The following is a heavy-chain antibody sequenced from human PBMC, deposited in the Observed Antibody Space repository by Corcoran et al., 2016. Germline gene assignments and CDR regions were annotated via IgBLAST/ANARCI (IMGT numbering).Heavy chain of an antibody. CDR1: GFTFSSYS. J-gene: IGHJ4*02. D-gene: IGHD5-12*01. CDR2: ISSSSSYI. Sequence: EVQLVESGGGLVKPGGSLRLSCVASGFTFSSYSMNWVRQAPGKGLGWVSSISSSSSYIYYADSVKGRFTISRDNAKNSLYLQMNSLRAEDTAVYYCAREDGYNYGFDYWGQGTLVTVSS. CDR3: AREDGYNYGFDY. V-gene: IGHV3-21*01.